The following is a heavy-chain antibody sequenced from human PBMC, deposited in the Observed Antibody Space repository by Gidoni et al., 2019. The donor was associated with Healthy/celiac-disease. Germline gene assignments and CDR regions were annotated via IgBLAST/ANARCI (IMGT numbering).Heavy chain of an antibody. CDR2: ISAYNGNT. J-gene: IGHJ4*02. Sequence: QVQLVQSGAEVKKPGASVKVPCKASGYTFTSHGISWVRQAPGQGLEWIGWISAYNGNTNYAQRLQGRGTMTTDTSTSTAYMELRSLESDDTAVYYCARFGLRYFDWLLYGGANFDYWGQGTLVTVSS. D-gene: IGHD3-9*01. V-gene: IGHV1-18*04. CDR3: ARFGLRYFDWLLYGGANFDY. CDR1: GYTFTSHG.